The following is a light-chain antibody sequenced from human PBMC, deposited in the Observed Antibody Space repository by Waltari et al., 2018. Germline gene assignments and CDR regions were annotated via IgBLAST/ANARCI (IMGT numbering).Light chain of an antibody. V-gene: IGKV3-11*01. Sequence: EIVLTQSPATLSLSPGDRATLSCRASRSVSSYLAWFQQKPGQAPRLLIYDASNRATGIPARFSGSGSGTDFTLTISSLEPEDFAVYYCQQRSNRPPITFGQGTRLEIK. CDR3: QQRSNRPPIT. CDR1: RSVSSY. CDR2: DAS. J-gene: IGKJ5*01.